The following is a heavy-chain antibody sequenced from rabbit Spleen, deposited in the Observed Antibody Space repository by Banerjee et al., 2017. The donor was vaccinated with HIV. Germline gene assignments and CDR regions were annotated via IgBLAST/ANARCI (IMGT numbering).Heavy chain of an antibody. CDR2: INIVTGKS. V-gene: IGHV1S45*01. D-gene: IGHD6-1*01. J-gene: IGHJ4*01. CDR3: ARTAGYGYDGDGHFNL. CDR1: GVSLNDKDV. Sequence: EQLEESGGGLVKPEGSLTLTCKASGVSLNDKDVMCWVRQAPGKGLEWIACINIVTGKSVYASWAEGRFIMSRTSSTTVTLQMTSLTAADTATYFCARTAGYGYDGDGHFNLWGPGTLVIVS.